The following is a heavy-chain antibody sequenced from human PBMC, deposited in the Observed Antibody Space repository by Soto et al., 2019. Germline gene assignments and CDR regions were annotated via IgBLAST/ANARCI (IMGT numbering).Heavy chain of an antibody. CDR2: IIPIFGTA. CDR3: ASMYYYDSSGYYYDEYFQH. CDR1: GGTFSSYA. D-gene: IGHD3-22*01. V-gene: IGHV1-69*01. J-gene: IGHJ1*01. Sequence: QVQLVQSGAEVKKPGSSVKGSCKASGGTFSSYAISWVRQAPGQGLEWMGGIIPIFGTANYAQKFQGRVTITADESTSTAYMELSSLRSEDTAVYYCASMYYYDSSGYYYDEYFQHWGQGTLVTVSS.